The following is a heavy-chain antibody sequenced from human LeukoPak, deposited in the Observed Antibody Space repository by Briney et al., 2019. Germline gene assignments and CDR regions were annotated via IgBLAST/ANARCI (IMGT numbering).Heavy chain of an antibody. D-gene: IGHD6-13*01. CDR2: IWYDGSNK. Sequence: GRSLRLYCAASGFTFSSYGMHWVRQAPGKGLVWVAVIWYDGSNKYYADSVKGRFTISRDNSKNTLYLQMNSLRAEDTAVYYCARDWDSSTHLSNYYYYYGMDVWGQGTTVTVSS. J-gene: IGHJ6*02. CDR3: ARDWDSSTHLSNYYYYYGMDV. CDR1: GFTFSSYG. V-gene: IGHV3-33*01.